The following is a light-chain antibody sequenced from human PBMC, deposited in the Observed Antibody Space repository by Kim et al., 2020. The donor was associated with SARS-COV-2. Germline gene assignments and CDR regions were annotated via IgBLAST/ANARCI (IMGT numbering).Light chain of an antibody. CDR3: ATWGDIVSARV. J-gene: IGLJ3*02. CDR1: SYNIENWK. V-gene: IGLV1-47*01. CDR2: RND. Sequence: QCVTSSCSRCSYNIENWKLYWYQQDPGETPKHINNRNDRQASGVPSRFSASKSGTSATLAISGLRSEDKADYYCATWGDIVSARVFGGGTEVTVL.